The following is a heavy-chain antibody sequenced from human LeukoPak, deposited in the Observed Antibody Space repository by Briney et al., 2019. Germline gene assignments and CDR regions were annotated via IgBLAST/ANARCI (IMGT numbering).Heavy chain of an antibody. D-gene: IGHD3-10*01. CDR1: GGSISSGDSF. J-gene: IGHJ4*02. CDR3: ARGTYYHGSGTYPWFDY. Sequence: SETLSLTCTVSGGSISSGDSFWGWIRQHPGKGLEWIGYTHYSGTTYYSPSLKSRVTIPLDTSKNQFSLKLGSVTAADTAVYYCARGTYYHGSGTYPWFDYWGQGTLVTVSS. V-gene: IGHV4-31*03. CDR2: THYSGTT.